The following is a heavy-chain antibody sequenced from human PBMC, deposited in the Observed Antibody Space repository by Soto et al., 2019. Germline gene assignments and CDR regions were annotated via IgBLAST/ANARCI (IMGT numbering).Heavy chain of an antibody. D-gene: IGHD2-15*01. J-gene: IGHJ6*02. CDR3: AREVVVVVAAPYYYGMDV. V-gene: IGHV1-2*02. Sequence: ASVKVSCKASGYTFTGYYMHWVRQAPGQGLEWMGWINPNSGGTNYAQKFQGRVTMTRDTSISTAYMELSGLRSDDTAVYYCAREVVVVVAAPYYYGMDVWGQGTTVTVSS. CDR2: INPNSGGT. CDR1: GYTFTGYY.